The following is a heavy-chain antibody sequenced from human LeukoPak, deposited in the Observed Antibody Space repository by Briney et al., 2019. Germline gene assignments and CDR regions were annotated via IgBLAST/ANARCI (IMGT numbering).Heavy chain of an antibody. D-gene: IGHD3-3*01. J-gene: IGHJ5*02. V-gene: IGHV3-48*01. CDR2: ISSSSSTI. Sequence: GGSLRLSCAASGFTFSSYSMNWVRQAPGKGLEWVSYISSSSSTIYYADSVEGRFTISRDNAKNSLYLQMNSLRSEDTAVYYCARVTGQWRIWSGSRSSLQERPYNWFDPWGQGTLVTVSS. CDR3: ARVTGQWRIWSGSRSSLQERPYNWFDP. CDR1: GFTFSSYS.